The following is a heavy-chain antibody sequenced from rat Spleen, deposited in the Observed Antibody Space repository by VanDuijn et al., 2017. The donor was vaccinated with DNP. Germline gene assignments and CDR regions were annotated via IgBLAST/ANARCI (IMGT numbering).Heavy chain of an antibody. J-gene: IGHJ2*01. D-gene: IGHD4-3*01. CDR3: VRWNSGHFDY. Sequence: EVQLVESGGGLVQPGRSLKLSCAVSGFIFSNYGMHWIRQAPTQGLEWVGSISPSGGDTYYRDSVKGRFTISRDNAKNTLYLQMNSLRSEDMATYYCVRWNSGHFDYWGQGVMVPVSS. CDR1: GFIFSNYG. V-gene: IGHV5-19*01. CDR2: ISPSGGDT.